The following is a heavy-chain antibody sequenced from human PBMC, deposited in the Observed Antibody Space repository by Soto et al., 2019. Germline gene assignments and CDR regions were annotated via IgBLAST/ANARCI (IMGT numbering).Heavy chain of an antibody. CDR3: AILSN. CDR2: IYSDGTT. CDR1: GFTVSSNY. D-gene: IGHD6-6*01. J-gene: IGHJ4*02. V-gene: IGHV3-53*01. Sequence: GSLRLSCAASGFTVSSNYMNWVRQAPGKGLEWVSIIYSDGTTSYADSVKGRFTISRDNFKNTLHLQMNSLRAEDTAVYYCAILSNWGQGTLVTVSS.